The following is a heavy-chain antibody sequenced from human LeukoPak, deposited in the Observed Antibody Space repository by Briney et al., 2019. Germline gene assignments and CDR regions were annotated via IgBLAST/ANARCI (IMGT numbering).Heavy chain of an antibody. J-gene: IGHJ6*02. D-gene: IGHD6-13*01. V-gene: IGHV3-30*18. CDR3: AKGEVAAAGNRDYTENYYYYYGMDV. CDR1: GFTFSSYG. CDR2: ISYDGSNK. Sequence: QPGRSLRLSCAASGFTFSSYGMHWVRQAPGKGLEWVAVISYDGSNKYYADSVKGRFTISRDNSKNTLYLQMNSLRAEDTAVYYCAKGEVAAAGNRDYTENYYYYYGMDVWGQGTTVTVSS.